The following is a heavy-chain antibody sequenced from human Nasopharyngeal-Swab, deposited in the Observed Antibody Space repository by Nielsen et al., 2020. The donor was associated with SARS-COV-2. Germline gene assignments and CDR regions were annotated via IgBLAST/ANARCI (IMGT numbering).Heavy chain of an antibody. CDR1: GFTFSSYG. D-gene: IGHD5-18*01. CDR2: IWYDGSNK. J-gene: IGHJ3*02. CDR3: ARTWIRVPDAFDI. V-gene: IGHV3-33*01. Sequence: LKISCAASGFTFSSYGMHWVRQAPGKGLEWVAVIWYDGSNKYYADSVKGRFTISRDNSKNTLYLQMNSLRAEDTAVYYCARTWIRVPDAFDIWGQGTMVTVSS.